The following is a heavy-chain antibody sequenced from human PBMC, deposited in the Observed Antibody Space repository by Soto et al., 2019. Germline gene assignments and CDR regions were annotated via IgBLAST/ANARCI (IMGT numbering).Heavy chain of an antibody. CDR1: GFTFRTYG. J-gene: IGHJ4*02. CDR2: VSYEGSDK. CDR3: AKFGGMYYYDSSGSQPFDY. D-gene: IGHD3-22*01. Sequence: PGGALRLSCAASGFTFRTYGMHWVRQAPGKGLEWVAAVSYEGSDKYYADSVKGRFTISRDNSKNTLYLQMNSLRAEDTAVYYCAKFGGMYYYDSSGSQPFDYWGQGTLVTVSS. V-gene: IGHV3-30*18.